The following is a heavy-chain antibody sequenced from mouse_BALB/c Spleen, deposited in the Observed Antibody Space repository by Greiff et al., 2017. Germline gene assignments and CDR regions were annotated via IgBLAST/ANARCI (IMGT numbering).Heavy chain of an antibody. CDR2: IDPANGNT. D-gene: IGHD2-3*01. Sequence: VQLQQSGAELVKPGASVKLSCTASGFNIKDTDMHWVKQRPEQGLEWIGRIDPANGNTKYDPKFQGKATITADTSSNTAYLQLSSLTSEDTAVYYYAREADGYYGFDYWGQGTTLTVSS. CDR3: AREADGYYGFDY. V-gene: IGHV14-3*02. CDR1: GFNIKDTD. J-gene: IGHJ2*01.